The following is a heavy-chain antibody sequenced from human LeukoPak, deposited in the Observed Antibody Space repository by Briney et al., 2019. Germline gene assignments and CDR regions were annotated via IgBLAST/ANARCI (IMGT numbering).Heavy chain of an antibody. V-gene: IGHV1-69*06. CDR2: IIPIFGTA. D-gene: IGHD6-25*01. Sequence: GASVKVSCKASGYTFTSYDINWVRQAPGQGLEWMGGIIPIFGTANYAQKFQGRVTITADKSTSTAYMELSSLRSEDTAVYYCARSPQRSYYFDYWGQGTLVTVSS. CDR3: ARSPQRSYYFDY. J-gene: IGHJ4*02. CDR1: GYTFTSYD.